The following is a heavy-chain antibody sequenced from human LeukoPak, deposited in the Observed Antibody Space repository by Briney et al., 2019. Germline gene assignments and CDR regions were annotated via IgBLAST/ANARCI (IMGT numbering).Heavy chain of an antibody. CDR2: IYYSGST. J-gene: IGHJ4*02. V-gene: IGHV4-39*01. Sequence: SETLSLTCTVSGGSISGSSYYWGWIRQPPGKGLEWIASIYYSGSTYYNPSLQSRVTISVDTSKNQFSLRLSSVTAADTAVYYCVRQPSSWSFDYWGQGTLVTVSS. D-gene: IGHD6-13*01. CDR1: GGSISGSSYY. CDR3: VRQPSSWSFDY.